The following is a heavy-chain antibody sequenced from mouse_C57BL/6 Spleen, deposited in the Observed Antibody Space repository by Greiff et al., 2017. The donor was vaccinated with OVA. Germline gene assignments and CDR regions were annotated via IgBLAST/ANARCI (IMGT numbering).Heavy chain of an antibody. D-gene: IGHD2-4*01. Sequence: VQLQQPGAELVMPGASVTLSCTASGYTFTSYWMHWVKQRPGQGLEWIGEIDPSDSYTNYNQKFKGKSTLTVDKSSSTAYMQLSSLTSEDSAVYYCARSRYDYDGLDYWGQGTTLTVSS. J-gene: IGHJ2*01. CDR2: IDPSDSYT. CDR1: GYTFTSYW. V-gene: IGHV1-69*01. CDR3: ARSRYDYDGLDY.